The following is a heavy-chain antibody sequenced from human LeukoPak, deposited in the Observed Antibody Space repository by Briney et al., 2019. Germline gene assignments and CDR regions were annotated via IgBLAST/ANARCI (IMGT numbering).Heavy chain of an antibody. V-gene: IGHV3-53*01. CDR2: IYSGGST. CDR3: ARGDGSGHNWFDP. CDR1: GFTVSSNY. D-gene: IGHD3-10*01. J-gene: IGHJ5*02. Sequence: GSLRLSCAASGFTVSSNYMSWVRQAPGKGLEWVSVIYSGGSTYYADSVKGRFTISRDNSKNTLYLQMNSLRAEDTAVYYCARGDGSGHNWFDPWGQGTLVTVSS.